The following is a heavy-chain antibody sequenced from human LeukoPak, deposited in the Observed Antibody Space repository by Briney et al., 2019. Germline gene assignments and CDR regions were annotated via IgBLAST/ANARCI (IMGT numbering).Heavy chain of an antibody. CDR3: ARFPAGLYYMDV. CDR2: INPNSGGT. Sequence: ASVKVSCKASGYTFTGYYMHWVRQAPGHGLEWMGWINPNSGGTNYAQKFQGRVTMTRDTSISTAYMELSRLRSDDTAVYYCARFPAGLYYMDVWGKGTTVTVSS. D-gene: IGHD3-22*01. V-gene: IGHV1-2*02. J-gene: IGHJ6*03. CDR1: GYTFTGYY.